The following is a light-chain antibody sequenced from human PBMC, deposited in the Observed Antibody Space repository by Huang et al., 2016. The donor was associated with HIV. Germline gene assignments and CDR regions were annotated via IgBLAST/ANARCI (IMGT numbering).Light chain of an antibody. CDR3: QQYYDTPLT. V-gene: IGKV4-1*01. Sequence: DIVMTQSPASLAVSLGERATINCRSSQSVLNTDNNRDYLAWYQQKPGQRPRLLIYWASTRESGVPDRFLGTGSGTDFTLTISNLQAEDVAVYFCQQYYDTPLTFGPGTKVDIK. CDR1: QSVLNTDNNRDY. J-gene: IGKJ3*01. CDR2: WAS.